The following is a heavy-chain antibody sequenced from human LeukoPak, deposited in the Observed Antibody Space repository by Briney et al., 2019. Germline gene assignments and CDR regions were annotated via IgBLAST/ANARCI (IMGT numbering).Heavy chain of an antibody. CDR1: GGSFSGYY. CDR3: ARGGWSLDF. V-gene: IGHV4-59*01. Sequence: SETLSLTCAVYGGSFSGYYWSWIRQPPGKGLEWIGYIYYSGSTDYNPSLRSRLTISVDTSKNQFSLKLSSVTAADTALYYCARGGWSLDFWGQGTMVTVSS. D-gene: IGHD6-19*01. CDR2: IYYSGST. J-gene: IGHJ3*01.